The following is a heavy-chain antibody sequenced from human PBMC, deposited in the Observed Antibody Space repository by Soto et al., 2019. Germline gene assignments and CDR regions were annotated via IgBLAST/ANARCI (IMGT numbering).Heavy chain of an antibody. CDR3: AAEGSGPYYYYGMDV. J-gene: IGHJ6*02. Sequence: ASVKVSCKASGFTFTSSAMQWVRQARGQRLEWIGWIVVGSGNTNYAQKFQERVTITRDMSTSTAYMELSSLRSEDTAVYYCAAEGSGPYYYYGMDVWGQGTTVTVSS. CDR1: GFTFTSSA. V-gene: IGHV1-58*02. CDR2: IVVGSGNT.